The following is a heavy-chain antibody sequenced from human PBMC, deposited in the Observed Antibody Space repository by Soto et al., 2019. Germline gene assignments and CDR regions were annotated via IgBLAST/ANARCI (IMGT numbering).Heavy chain of an antibody. D-gene: IGHD2-8*02. J-gene: IGHJ4*02. CDR3: ARTSFYDKTGVFDH. CDR2: IWNDGSKA. CDR1: GFIFSNYG. V-gene: IGHV3-33*01. Sequence: ESGGGVVQPGRSLRLSCAASGFIFSNYGMHWVRQAPGKGLEWVAVIWNDGSKAYYVDSVKGRFTISRDNLRNTVSLQMNGLRADDTAVYYCARTSFYDKTGVFDHWGQGTLVTVSS.